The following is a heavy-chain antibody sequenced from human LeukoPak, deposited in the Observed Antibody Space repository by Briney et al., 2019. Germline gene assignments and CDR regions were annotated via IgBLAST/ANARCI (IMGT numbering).Heavy chain of an antibody. V-gene: IGHV4-61*02. CDR1: GGSLSSGSYY. J-gene: IGHJ3*02. CDR3: ARVPVAAVDAFDI. Sequence: SETLSLTCTVSGGSLSSGSYYWSWIRQPAGKGLEWIGRIYSSGFTNYNPSLKSRVTISVDTSNNQFSLKLSSVTAADTAVYYCARVPVAAVDAFDIWGQGTMVTVSS. D-gene: IGHD6-19*01. CDR2: IYSSGFT.